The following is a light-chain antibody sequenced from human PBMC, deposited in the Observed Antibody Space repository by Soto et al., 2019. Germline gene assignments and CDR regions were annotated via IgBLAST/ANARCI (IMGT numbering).Light chain of an antibody. CDR1: QNVNSW. J-gene: IGKJ1*01. Sequence: DIQMTQSPSTLSASVGDRVTITCRASQNVNSWVAGYQQKPGKAPKFLIYDASNLESGVPSRFSGRGSGTEFTLTISSLQPDDFATYYCQRYNSNSRTFGQGTRV. CDR2: DAS. CDR3: QRYNSNSRT. V-gene: IGKV1-5*01.